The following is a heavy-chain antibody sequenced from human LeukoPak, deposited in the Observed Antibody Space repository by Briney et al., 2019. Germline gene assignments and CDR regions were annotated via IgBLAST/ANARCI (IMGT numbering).Heavy chain of an antibody. V-gene: IGHV3-7*01. CDR1: GFTFSSYW. Sequence: PGGSLRLSCAASGFTFSSYWMSWVRQAPGKGLEWVASINQDESAEFYVDSVKGRFTISRDNAKNSLFLQMNSLRAEDTAVYYCARDGSGIGNYFDYWGQGTLVTVSS. D-gene: IGHD3-10*01. J-gene: IGHJ4*02. CDR2: INQDESAE. CDR3: ARDGSGIGNYFDY.